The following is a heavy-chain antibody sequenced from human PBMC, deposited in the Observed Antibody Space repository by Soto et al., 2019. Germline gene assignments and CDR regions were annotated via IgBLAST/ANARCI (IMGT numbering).Heavy chain of an antibody. D-gene: IGHD3-3*01. CDR2: IKSKTDGGTT. J-gene: IGHJ6*02. V-gene: IGHV3-15*07. Sequence: GGSLRLSCAASGFTFSKAWMNWVRRAPGKGLEWVGRIKSKTDGGTTDYAAPVNGRFISRDDSKNMFYLQMNSLRTEDTGVYYCSARYYDFWSGRDGVDVWGQGTKVTVSS. CDR1: GFTFSKAW. CDR3: SARYYDFWSGRDGVDV.